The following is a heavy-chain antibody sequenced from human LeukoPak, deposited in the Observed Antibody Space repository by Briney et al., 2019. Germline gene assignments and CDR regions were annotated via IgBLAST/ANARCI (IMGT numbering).Heavy chain of an antibody. Sequence: GGSLRLSCAASGNYWMHWVRQVPGKGLVWVSHINSDGSWTSYADSVKGRFTISRDNSKNTLYLQMNSLRAEDTAVYYCAKGITVMMVAPGYWGQGTLVTVSS. CDR3: AKGITVMMVAPGY. CDR1: GNYW. J-gene: IGHJ4*02. V-gene: IGHV3-74*01. D-gene: IGHD3-22*01. CDR2: INSDGSWT.